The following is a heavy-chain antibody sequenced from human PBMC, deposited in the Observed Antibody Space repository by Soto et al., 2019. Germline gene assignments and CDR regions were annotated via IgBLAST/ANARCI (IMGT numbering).Heavy chain of an antibody. Sequence: SETLSLTCAVYGGSFSGYYWSWIRQPPGKGLEWIGEINHSGSTNYNPSLKSRVTISVDTSKNQFSLKLSSVTAADTAVYYCARLRRAGSYTGNKRVRFDPWGQGTLVTVYS. CDR2: INHSGST. D-gene: IGHD6-19*01. CDR1: GGSFSGYY. V-gene: IGHV4-34*01. CDR3: ARLRRAGSYTGNKRVRFDP. J-gene: IGHJ5*02.